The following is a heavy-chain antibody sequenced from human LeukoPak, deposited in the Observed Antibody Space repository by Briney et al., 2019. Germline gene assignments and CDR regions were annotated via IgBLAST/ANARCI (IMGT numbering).Heavy chain of an antibody. CDR1: GYTFTSYY. D-gene: IGHD2-2*02. CDR3: ARDACSSTSCYTYYFDY. V-gene: IGHV1-46*01. J-gene: IGHJ4*02. CDR2: INPSGGST. Sequence: ASVKVSCKASGYTFTSYYMHWVRQASGQGLEWMGIINPSGGSTSYAQKFQGRVTMTRDMSTSTVYMELSSLRSEDTAVYYCARDACSSTSCYTYYFDYWGQGTLVTVSS.